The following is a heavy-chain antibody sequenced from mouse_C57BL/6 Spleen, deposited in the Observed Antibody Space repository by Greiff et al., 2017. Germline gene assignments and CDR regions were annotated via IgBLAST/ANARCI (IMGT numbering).Heavy chain of an antibody. CDR2: ISSGGDYI. CDR1: GFTFSSYA. V-gene: IGHV5-9-1*02. D-gene: IGHD2-5*01. Sequence: EVMLVESGEGLVKPGGSLKLSCAASGFTFSSYAMSWVRQTPEKRLEWVAYISSGGDYIYYADTVKGRFNISRDNARNTLYLQMSSLKSEDTAMYYCTRDFSPYYSNYYAMDYWGQGTSVTVSA. CDR3: TRDFSPYYSNYYAMDY. J-gene: IGHJ4*01.